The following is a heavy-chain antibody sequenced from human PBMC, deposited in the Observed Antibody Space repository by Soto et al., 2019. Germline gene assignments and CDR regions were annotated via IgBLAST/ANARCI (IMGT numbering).Heavy chain of an antibody. CDR1: GGTFSSYT. Sequence: SVKVSCKASGGTFSSYTISWVRQAPGQGLEWMGRIIPILGIANYAQKFQGRVTITADKSTSTAYMELSSLRSEDTAVYYCARDQSSEGHPQPTNWFDPWGQGTLVTVSS. J-gene: IGHJ5*02. D-gene: IGHD1-1*01. CDR3: ARDQSSEGHPQPTNWFDP. V-gene: IGHV1-69*04. CDR2: IIPILGIA.